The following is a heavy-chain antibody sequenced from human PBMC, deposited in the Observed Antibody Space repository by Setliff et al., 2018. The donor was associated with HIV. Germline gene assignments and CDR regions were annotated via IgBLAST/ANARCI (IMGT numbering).Heavy chain of an antibody. CDR1: GGSISSFY. CDR2: IYYSGGT. V-gene: IGHV4-59*08. CDR3: ARHAPRNHDLAGVFYPYYMDV. Sequence: SETLSLTCTVSGGSISSFYWSWIRQPPGKGLEWIGYIYYSGGTSYNPSLKSRVTISVDTSKTQFSLKLSSVTAADTAVYYCARHAPRNHDLAGVFYPYYMDVWGKGTTVTVSS. D-gene: IGHD1-1*01. J-gene: IGHJ6*03.